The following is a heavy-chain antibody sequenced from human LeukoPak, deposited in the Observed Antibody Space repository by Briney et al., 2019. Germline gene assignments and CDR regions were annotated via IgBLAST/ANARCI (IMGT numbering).Heavy chain of an antibody. V-gene: IGHV1-18*01. CDR2: ISTDNGNT. CDR1: GYRFTSYG. D-gene: IGHD5-18*01. CDR3: ARGYSNGYGPLDY. Sequence: GASVKVSCKAPGYRFTSYGINWVRQAPGQGLEWMGWISTDNGNTDYAQNLQGRVTMTTDTSTSTAYMELRSLRSDDTAVYYCARGYSNGYGPLDYWGQGTLVTVSS. J-gene: IGHJ4*02.